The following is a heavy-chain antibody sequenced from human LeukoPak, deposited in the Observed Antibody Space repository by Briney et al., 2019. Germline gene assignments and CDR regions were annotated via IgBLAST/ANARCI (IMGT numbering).Heavy chain of an antibody. Sequence: PGGSLRLSCAASGFIFSNYEINWVRQAPGEGLEWVSYISTSGNDIYYADSVKGRFTISRDNAKNSLYLQLNSLRADDTAVYYCARGAQWVLGYWGQGTLVTVSS. CDR1: GFIFSNYE. CDR2: ISTSGNDI. V-gene: IGHV3-48*03. CDR3: ARGAQWVLGY. J-gene: IGHJ4*02. D-gene: IGHD1-26*01.